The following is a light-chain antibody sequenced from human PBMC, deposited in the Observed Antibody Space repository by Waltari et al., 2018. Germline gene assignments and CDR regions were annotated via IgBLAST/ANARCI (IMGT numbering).Light chain of an antibody. V-gene: IGLV2-23*02. CDR3: CSYAGSSTSVV. CDR1: SSDVGSYNL. CDR2: EVS. J-gene: IGLJ2*01. Sequence: QSALTQPASVSGSPGQSITISCTGTSSDVGSYNLVSWYQQHPGKVPKLMIYEVSKRPSGVSNRFSGSKSGNTASLTISGLQDEDEADYYCCSYAGSSTSVVFGGGTKLTVL.